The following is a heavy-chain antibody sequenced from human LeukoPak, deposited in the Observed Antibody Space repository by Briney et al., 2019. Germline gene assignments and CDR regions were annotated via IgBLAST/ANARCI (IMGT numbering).Heavy chain of an antibody. Sequence: SGTLSLTCTVSGGSMYTYYWSWIRQPPGKGLEWIGYIYYSGSTNYNPSLKSRVTILVDMSKKQFSLKLTSVTAADTAIYYCARGGDGDYSDYWGQGTLVTVSS. V-gene: IGHV4-59*01. CDR1: GGSMYTYY. CDR2: IYYSGST. J-gene: IGHJ4*02. D-gene: IGHD3-10*01. CDR3: ARGGDGDYSDY.